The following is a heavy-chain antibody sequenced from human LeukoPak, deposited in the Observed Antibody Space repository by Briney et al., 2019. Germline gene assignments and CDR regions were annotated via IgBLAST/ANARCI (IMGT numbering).Heavy chain of an antibody. Sequence: SETVSLTCTVSGGSIISSSYYWGWLPQPPGKGLEGLGSIYYSGSTYYNPSLKSRVTISVDTSKNQFTRKLSCVTAADTAVYYCARVGLRYSIYWGQGTLVTVSS. D-gene: IGHD6-13*01. CDR3: ARVGLRYSIY. J-gene: IGHJ4*02. CDR2: IYYSGST. V-gene: IGHV4-39*01. CDR1: GGSIISSSYY.